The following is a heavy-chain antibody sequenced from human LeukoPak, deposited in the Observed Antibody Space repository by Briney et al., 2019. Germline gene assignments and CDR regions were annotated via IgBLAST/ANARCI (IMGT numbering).Heavy chain of an antibody. J-gene: IGHJ4*02. CDR2: ISGRGDST. D-gene: IGHD1-26*01. CDR3: AKVWLEEWELLSSDY. V-gene: IGHV3-23*01. Sequence: GGSLRLSCAASGFIVSSNYMSWIRQAPGEGLEWVSAISGRGDSTYHADSVKGRFTISRDNSKNTLYLQMNSLRAEDTAVYYCAKVWLEEWELLSSDYWGQGTLVTVSS. CDR1: GFIVSSNY.